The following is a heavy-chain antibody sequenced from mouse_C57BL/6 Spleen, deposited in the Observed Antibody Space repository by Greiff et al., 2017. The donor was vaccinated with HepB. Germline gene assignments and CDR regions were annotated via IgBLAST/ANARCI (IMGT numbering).Heavy chain of an antibody. Sequence: QVQLKQSGAELVKPGASVKISCKASGYAFSSYWMNWVKQRPGKGLEWIGQIYPGDGDTNYNGKFKGKATLTADKSSSTAYMQLSSLTSEDSAVYFCASNYGSSREAWFAYWGQGTLVTVSA. D-gene: IGHD1-1*01. J-gene: IGHJ3*01. V-gene: IGHV1-80*01. CDR2: IYPGDGDT. CDR1: GYAFSSYW. CDR3: ASNYGSSREAWFAY.